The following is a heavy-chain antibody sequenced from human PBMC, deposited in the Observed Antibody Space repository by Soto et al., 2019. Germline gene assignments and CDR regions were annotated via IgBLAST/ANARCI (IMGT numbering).Heavy chain of an antibody. CDR2: ISSSSSYI. V-gene: IGHV3-21*01. Sequence: GGSLRLSCAASGFTFSSYSMNWVRQAPGKGLEWVSSISSSSSYIYYADSVKGRFTISRDNAKNSLYLQMNSLRAEDTAVYYCARAPTVSSAPSNYYYYGMDVWGQGTTVTVSS. J-gene: IGHJ6*02. CDR3: ARAPTVSSAPSNYYYYGMDV. CDR1: GFTFSSYS. D-gene: IGHD6-6*01.